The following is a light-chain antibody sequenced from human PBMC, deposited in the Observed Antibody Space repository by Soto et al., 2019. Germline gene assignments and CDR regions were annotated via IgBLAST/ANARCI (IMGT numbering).Light chain of an antibody. CDR2: GAS. CDR1: QSVSSSY. Sequence: EIVLTQSPGTLSLSPGERATLSCRTSQSVSSSYLAWYQQKPGQAPRLLIYGASSRATGIPDRFSGSGSGTDFTLTISRLEPEDFALYYCQQYGSSPPTFGQGPKLEIK. CDR3: QQYGSSPPT. J-gene: IGKJ2*01. V-gene: IGKV3-20*01.